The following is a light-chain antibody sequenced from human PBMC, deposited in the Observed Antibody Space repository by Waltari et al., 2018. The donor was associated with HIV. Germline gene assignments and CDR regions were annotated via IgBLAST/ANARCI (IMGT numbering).Light chain of an antibody. CDR3: QSYDDTVSLEV. CDR1: TSHLRGPP. Sequence: QSVLTQPPSVSGAPGQRVTISCTGSTSHLRGPPVPWFRQLPGAAPKLLIYDDDVRPSGVSDRFSGSKSDTSASLAIAGLQAEDEADYYCQSYDDTVSLEVFGGGTRLTVL. J-gene: IGLJ2*01. CDR2: DDD. V-gene: IGLV1-40*01.